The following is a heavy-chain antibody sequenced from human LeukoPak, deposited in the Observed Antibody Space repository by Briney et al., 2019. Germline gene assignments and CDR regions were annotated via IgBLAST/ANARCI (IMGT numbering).Heavy chain of an antibody. CDR3: ARDRGTTTAWFDP. CDR2: IIPIFGTA. Sequence: GASVKVSCKASGGTFSSYAISWVRQAPGQGLEWMGGIIPIFGTANYAQKFQGRVTITADESTSTAYMKLSSLRSEDTAVYYCARDRGTTTAWFDPWGQGTLVTVSS. J-gene: IGHJ5*02. CDR1: GGTFSSYA. D-gene: IGHD4-11*01. V-gene: IGHV1-69*13.